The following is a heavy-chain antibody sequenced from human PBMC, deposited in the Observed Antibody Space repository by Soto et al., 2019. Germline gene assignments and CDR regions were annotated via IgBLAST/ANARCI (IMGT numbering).Heavy chain of an antibody. CDR1: GGTFSSYT. Sequence: QVQLVQSGAEVKKPGSSVKVSCKASGGTFSSYTISWVRQAPGQGLEWMGRIIPILGIANYAQKFQGRVTITADKSTSTAYMELSSLRSEDTAEYYCARDGDYVRGAFDIWGQGSMVTVSS. CDR3: ARDGDYVRGAFDI. J-gene: IGHJ3*02. V-gene: IGHV1-69*08. D-gene: IGHD3-10*02. CDR2: IIPILGIA.